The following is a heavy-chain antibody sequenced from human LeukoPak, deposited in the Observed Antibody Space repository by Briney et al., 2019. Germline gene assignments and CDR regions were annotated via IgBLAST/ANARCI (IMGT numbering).Heavy chain of an antibody. CDR3: ARLYCSGDTCFLGFDY. D-gene: IGHD2-15*01. CDR2: INPHSGAT. J-gene: IGHJ4*02. Sequence: APVKVSCKASGYTFTAYYIHWVRQAPGQGLEWMGWINPHSGATTYAQKFQGRVTVTRDTSISTASMELSRLRSDDTAVYYCARLYCSGDTCFLGFDYWGQGTLVTVSS. CDR1: GYTFTAYY. V-gene: IGHV1-2*02.